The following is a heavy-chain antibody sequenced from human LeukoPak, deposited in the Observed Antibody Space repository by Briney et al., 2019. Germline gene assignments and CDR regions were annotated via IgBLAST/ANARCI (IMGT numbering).Heavy chain of an antibody. CDR1: GFTFSNFF. CDR3: ARDPDFAALDS. Sequence: PGGSLRLSCVVSGFTFSNFFMSWVRQAPGEGLEWVANIKEDGSLTYHMDSVKGRFTISRDNARNSLYLQMNSLRADDTAVYYCARDPDFAALDSWGRGIVVTVSS. V-gene: IGHV3-7*01. J-gene: IGHJ4*02. D-gene: IGHD1-14*01. CDR2: IKEDGSLT.